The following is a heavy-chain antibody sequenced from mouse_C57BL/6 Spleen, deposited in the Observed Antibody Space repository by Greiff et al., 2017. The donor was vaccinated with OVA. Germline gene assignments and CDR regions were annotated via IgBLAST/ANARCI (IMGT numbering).Heavy chain of an antibody. J-gene: IGHJ2*01. CDR2: INPNNGGT. D-gene: IGHD2-3*01. Sequence: EVQLQQSGPELVKPGASVKISCKASGYTFTDYYMNWVKQSHGKSLEWIGDINPNNGGTSYNQKFKGKATLTVDKSSSTAYMELRSLTSEDSAVYYCARWVDGYYVYWGQGTTLTVSS. V-gene: IGHV1-26*01. CDR1: GYTFTDYY. CDR3: ARWVDGYYVY.